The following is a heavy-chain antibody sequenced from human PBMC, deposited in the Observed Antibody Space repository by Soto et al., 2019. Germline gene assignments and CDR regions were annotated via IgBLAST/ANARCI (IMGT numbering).Heavy chain of an antibody. J-gene: IGHJ4*02. Sequence: EVQLLESGGDLVQPGGSLRLSCAASGFTFSGYAMSWVRQAPGKGLEWVSAISGGSDFIFYTDSVKGRFTISRDNSKNTRYLQMNSLRAEDTAVFYCARASVHHHGDSLSYWGQGTLVTVSS. CDR3: ARASVHHHGDSLSY. V-gene: IGHV3-23*01. CDR2: ISGGSDFI. CDR1: GFTFSGYA. D-gene: IGHD4-17*01.